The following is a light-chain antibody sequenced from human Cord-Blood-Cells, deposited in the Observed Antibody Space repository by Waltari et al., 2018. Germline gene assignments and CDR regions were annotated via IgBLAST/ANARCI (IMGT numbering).Light chain of an antibody. V-gene: IGLV2-14*01. CDR2: EVS. J-gene: IGLJ7*01. CDR1: SSDVGGYNY. Sequence: QPALTQPASVSGSPGQSITISCTGTSSDVGGYNYVAWYQQHPGKAPKLMIYEVSNRPSGVSNRFSGSKSGNTASLTISGLQAEDEADYYCSSYTSSSTAVFGGGTQLTVL. CDR3: SSYTSSSTAV.